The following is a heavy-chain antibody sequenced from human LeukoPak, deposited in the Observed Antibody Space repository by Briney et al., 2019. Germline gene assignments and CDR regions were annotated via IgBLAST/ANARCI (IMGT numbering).Heavy chain of an antibody. D-gene: IGHD4-11*01. CDR2: IYYSGST. Sequence: KPSETLSLTCTVSGVSISSGGYYWSWIRQPPGKGLEWIGYIYYSGSTYYNPSLKSRLTISLDTSNNQFSLKLSSVTAADTAVYYCARGPVRDYSNYWGRGTLVTVSS. CDR1: GVSISSGGYY. CDR3: ARGPVRDYSNY. V-gene: IGHV4-31*03. J-gene: IGHJ4*02.